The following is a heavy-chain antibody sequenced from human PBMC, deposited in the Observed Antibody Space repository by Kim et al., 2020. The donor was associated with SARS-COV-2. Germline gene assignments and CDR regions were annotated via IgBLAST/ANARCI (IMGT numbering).Heavy chain of an antibody. Sequence: SETLSLTCTVSGGSISSSNYYWGWIRQPPGKGLEWIGSIYYTGSTYYNPSLKSRVTISVDTSKNQFSLKLSSVTAADTAVYYCARVDPIGATGIGVFDYWGQGTLVTVSS. CDR3: ARVDPIGATGIGVFDY. CDR1: GGSISSSNYY. J-gene: IGHJ4*02. V-gene: IGHV4-39*07. CDR2: IYYTGST. D-gene: IGHD6-13*01.